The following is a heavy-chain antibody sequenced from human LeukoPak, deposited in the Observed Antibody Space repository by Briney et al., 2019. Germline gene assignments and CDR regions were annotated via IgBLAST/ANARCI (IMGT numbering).Heavy chain of an antibody. J-gene: IGHJ5*02. D-gene: IGHD6-6*01. V-gene: IGHV3-23*01. Sequence: TGGSLRLSCAASGFTFSSYAMSWVRQAPGKGLEWVSAISGSGGSTYYADSVKGRFTISRDNSKNTLYLQMNSLRAEDTAVYYCAKGYSSSVWENWFDPWGQGTLVTVSS. CDR2: ISGSGGST. CDR1: GFTFSSYA. CDR3: AKGYSSSVWENWFDP.